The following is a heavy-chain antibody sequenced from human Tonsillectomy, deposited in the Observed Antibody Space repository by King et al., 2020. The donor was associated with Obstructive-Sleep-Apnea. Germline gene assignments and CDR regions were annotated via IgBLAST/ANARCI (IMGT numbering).Heavy chain of an antibody. CDR3: AGMTQTDAFDI. CDR1: GFIFSSYS. V-gene: IGHV3-48*04. CDR2: ISSSTSTI. Sequence: VQLVESGGGLVQPGGSLRLSCAASGFIFSSYSMDWVRQAPGKGLEWVSYISSSTSTIYYADSVKGRFTISRGNAKNSLYLQMNSLRAADTAVYYCAGMTQTDAFDIWGQGTMVTVSS. J-gene: IGHJ3*02.